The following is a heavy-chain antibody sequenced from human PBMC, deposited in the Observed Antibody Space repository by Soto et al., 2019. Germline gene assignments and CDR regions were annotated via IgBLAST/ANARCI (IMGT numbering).Heavy chain of an antibody. CDR2: IYSGGST. V-gene: IGHV3-53*01. Sequence: PGGSLRLSCAASGFTVSSNYMSWVRQAPGKGLEWVSVIYSGGSTYYADSVKGRFTISRDNSKNTLYLQMNSLRAEDTAVYYCARSPSPGLPYYWGQGTRVTVSS. CDR1: GFTVSSNY. CDR3: ARSPSPGLPYY. D-gene: IGHD4-17*01. J-gene: IGHJ4*02.